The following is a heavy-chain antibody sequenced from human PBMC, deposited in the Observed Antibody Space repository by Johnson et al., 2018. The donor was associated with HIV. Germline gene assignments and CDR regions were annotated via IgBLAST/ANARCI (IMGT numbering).Heavy chain of an antibody. V-gene: IGHV3-66*01. J-gene: IGHJ3*02. Sequence: VQLVESGGGLVQPGGSLRLSCATSGLTVSSGYMSWVRQAPGKGLEWVSVIYSGGSTYYTDSVKGRFTISRDNSKNTLYLQMNSLRDEDTAVYYCARVGGAYCGGDCLRTFDIWGQGTMVTVSS. CDR1: GLTVSSGY. D-gene: IGHD2-21*02. CDR3: ARVGGAYCGGDCLRTFDI. CDR2: IYSGGST.